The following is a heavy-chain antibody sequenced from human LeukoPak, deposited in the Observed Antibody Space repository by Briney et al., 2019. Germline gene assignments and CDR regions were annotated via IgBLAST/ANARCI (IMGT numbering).Heavy chain of an antibody. CDR1: GFTFSSFG. CDR2: IWYDGSNK. D-gene: IGHD5-24*01. CDR3: ARGDGYNFFDY. V-gene: IGHV3-33*01. Sequence: GGSLRLSCAASGFTFSSFGMHWVRQAPGKGLEWVAVIWYDGSNKNHADSVKGRFTISRDNSENTLYLQMKSLRAEDTAVYYCARGDGYNFFDYWGQGTLVTVSS. J-gene: IGHJ4*02.